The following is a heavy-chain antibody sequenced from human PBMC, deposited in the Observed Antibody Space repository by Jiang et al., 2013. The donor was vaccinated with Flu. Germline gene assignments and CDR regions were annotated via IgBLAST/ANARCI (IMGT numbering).Heavy chain of an antibody. J-gene: IGHJ4*02. D-gene: IGHD2-15*01. V-gene: IGHV1-3*01. CDR1: GYSFTSYA. CDR3: VRDYCSGGSCYVGY. Sequence: CGAEVKKPGASVKVSCKASGYSFTSYAMHWVRQAPGQGLEWLGWINVNKGDTKYSQNFQARVTITRDTSASTAYMELSSLRSEDTAVYYCVRDYCSGGSCYVGYWGQGTLVTVSS. CDR2: INVNKGDT.